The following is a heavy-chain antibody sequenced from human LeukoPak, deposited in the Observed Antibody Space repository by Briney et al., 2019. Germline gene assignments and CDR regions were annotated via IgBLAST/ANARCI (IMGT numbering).Heavy chain of an antibody. CDR3: AKGPWEGY. J-gene: IGHJ4*02. CDR1: GFTFSSYA. CDR2: ISYDGSNK. D-gene: IGHD1-26*01. V-gene: IGHV3-30*04. Sequence: PGRSLRLSCAASGFTFSSYAMHWVRQAPGKGLEWVAVISYDGSNKYYADSVKGRFTISRDNSKNTLYLQMNSLRAEDTAVYYCAKGPWEGYWGQGTLVTVSS.